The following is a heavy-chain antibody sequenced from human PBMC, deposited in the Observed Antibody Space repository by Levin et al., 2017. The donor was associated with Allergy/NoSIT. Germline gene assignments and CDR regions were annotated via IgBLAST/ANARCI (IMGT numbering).Heavy chain of an antibody. CDR3: ARDKAGWFDY. CDR2: INSDGSST. Sequence: GESLKISCAASGFTFSSYWMHWVRQAPGKGLVWVSRINSDGSSTSYADSVKGRFTISRDNAKNTLYLQMDSLRAEDTAVYYCARDKAGWFDYWGQGTLVTVSS. V-gene: IGHV3-74*01. CDR1: GFTFSSYW. D-gene: IGHD6-19*01. J-gene: IGHJ4*02.